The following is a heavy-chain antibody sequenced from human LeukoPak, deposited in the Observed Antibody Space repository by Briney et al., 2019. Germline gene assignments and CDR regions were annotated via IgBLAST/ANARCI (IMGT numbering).Heavy chain of an antibody. CDR2: VSWNRDFI. D-gene: IGHD2-15*01. J-gene: IGHJ6*03. V-gene: IGHV3-9*01. CDR1: GFIFHDFA. Sequence: GGSLRLSCVASGFIFHDFAIHWVRQAPGKGLEWVSSVSWNRDFIAYADSVRGRFTVSRDNDQNSLYLEMSGLRPEDTALYYCVKSGGYYYLDAWGKGTTVIVSS. CDR3: VKSGGYYYLDA.